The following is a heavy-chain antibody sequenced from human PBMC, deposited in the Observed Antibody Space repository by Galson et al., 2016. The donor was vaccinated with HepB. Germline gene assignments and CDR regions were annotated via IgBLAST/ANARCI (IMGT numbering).Heavy chain of an antibody. CDR2: IYTTGST. CDR3: AADRSVSRYFYYGMDV. D-gene: IGHD2/OR15-2a*01. CDR1: GGSISSASYY. V-gene: IGHV4-61*02. J-gene: IGHJ6*04. Sequence: TLSLTCTVSGGSISSASYYWSWIRQPAGKGLEWIGRIYTTGSTNYNPSLKCRVTISVDTSKNQFSLKLSSVTAADTAVYYCAADRSVSRYFYYGMDVWGKGTTVTVSS.